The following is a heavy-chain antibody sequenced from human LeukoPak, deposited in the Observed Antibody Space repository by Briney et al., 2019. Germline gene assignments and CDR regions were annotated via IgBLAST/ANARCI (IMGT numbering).Heavy chain of an antibody. Sequence: GASVKVSCKASGYTFTSYGIRWVRQAPGQGLEWMGWINAYNGNTNYAQKLQGRVTMTTDTSTSTAYMELRSLRSDDTAVYYCARAPFSLWNYDCYYGMDVWGQGTTVSASS. CDR2: INAYNGNT. J-gene: IGHJ6*02. CDR1: GYTFTSYG. D-gene: IGHD1-1*01. CDR3: ARAPFSLWNYDCYYGMDV. V-gene: IGHV1-18*01.